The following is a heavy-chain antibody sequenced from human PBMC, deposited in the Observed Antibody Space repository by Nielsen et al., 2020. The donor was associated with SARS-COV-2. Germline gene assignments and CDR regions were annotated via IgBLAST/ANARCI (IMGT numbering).Heavy chain of an antibody. D-gene: IGHD1-26*01. CDR1: GFTFSSYA. J-gene: IGHJ6*02. Sequence: GGSLRLSCAASGFTFSSYAMSWVRQAPGKGLEWVSAISGSGGSTYYADSVKGRFTISRDNSKNTLYLQMNSLGAEDTAVYYCAKDGRGGSYYRDYYGMDVWGQGTTVTVSS. CDR2: ISGSGGST. V-gene: IGHV3-23*01. CDR3: AKDGRGGSYYRDYYGMDV.